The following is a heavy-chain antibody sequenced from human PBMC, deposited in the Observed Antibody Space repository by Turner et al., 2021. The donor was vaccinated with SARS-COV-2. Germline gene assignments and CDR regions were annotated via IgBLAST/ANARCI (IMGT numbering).Heavy chain of an antibody. CDR2: ISPNSGGT. D-gene: IGHD1-26*01. CDR1: GYTFTGYY. CDR3: ARVPDSGSYYVLNY. Sequence: QVQLVQAGAEVKKPGSVVKVSCQTSGYTFTGYYMHWVRQAPGQGLEWMGWISPNSGGTNYAQKFQGRVTMTRDTSISTAYMELSRLRSDDTAVYYCARVPDSGSYYVLNYWGQGTLVTVSS. V-gene: IGHV1-2*02. J-gene: IGHJ4*02.